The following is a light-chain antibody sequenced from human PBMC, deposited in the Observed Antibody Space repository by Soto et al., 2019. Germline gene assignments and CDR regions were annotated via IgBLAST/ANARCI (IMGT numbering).Light chain of an antibody. V-gene: IGKV3-15*01. CDR2: GAS. CDR1: QSVSSN. J-gene: IGKJ1*01. CDR3: QQYNNWPPWT. Sequence: EVVMTQSPATVSLSPGERATLSCRASQSVSSNLAWYQQKPGQAPRLLIYGASTRATGIPARFSGSGSGTEFTLTISSLQSEDSAVYYCQQYNNWPPWTFGQGTKVDIK.